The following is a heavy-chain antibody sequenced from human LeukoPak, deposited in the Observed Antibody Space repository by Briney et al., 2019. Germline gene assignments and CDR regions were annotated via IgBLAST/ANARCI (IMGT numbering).Heavy chain of an antibody. Sequence: SETLSLTCTVSGGSISSYYWSWIRQPPGKGLEWIGYIYYSGSTNYNPSLKSRVTISVDTSKNQFSLKLSSVTSADTAVYYCARARESIFGVVPIDYSGQGTLVTVSS. J-gene: IGHJ4*02. D-gene: IGHD3-3*01. CDR2: IYYSGST. CDR1: GGSISSYY. CDR3: ARARESIFGVVPIDY. V-gene: IGHV4-59*01.